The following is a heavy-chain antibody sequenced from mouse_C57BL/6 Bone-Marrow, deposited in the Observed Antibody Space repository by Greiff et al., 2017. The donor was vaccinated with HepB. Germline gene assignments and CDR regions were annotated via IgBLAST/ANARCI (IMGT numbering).Heavy chain of an antibody. D-gene: IGHD1-1*01. CDR1: GYTFTSYG. J-gene: IGHJ1*03. CDR2: IYPRSGNT. V-gene: IGHV1-81*01. CDR3: AKGVYYGSSYWYFDV. Sequence: QVQLQQSGAELARPGASVKLSCKASGYTFTSYGISWVKQRTGQGLEWIGEIYPRSGNTYYNEKFKGKATLTADKSSSTAYMELRSLTSEDSAVYVCAKGVYYGSSYWYFDVWGTGTTVTVSS.